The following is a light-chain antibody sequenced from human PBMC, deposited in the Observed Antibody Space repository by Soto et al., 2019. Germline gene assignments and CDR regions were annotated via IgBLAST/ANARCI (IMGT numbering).Light chain of an antibody. CDR3: QQRSKWPIT. J-gene: IGKJ5*01. CDR2: DAS. Sequence: EIVFTQSPATLSLSPGERATLSCRASQSISSRYLAWYQQKPGQAPRLLIYDASKRVTGIPARFSGSGSGTGFTLTISSLEPEDFAVYYCQQRSKWPITFGQGTRLEIK. V-gene: IGKV3-11*01. CDR1: QSISSRY.